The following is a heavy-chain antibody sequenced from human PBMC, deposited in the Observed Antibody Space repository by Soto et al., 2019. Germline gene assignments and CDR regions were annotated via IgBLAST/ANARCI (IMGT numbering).Heavy chain of an antibody. J-gene: IGHJ4*02. CDR3: ARVSVEMATIRHYDY. D-gene: IGHD5-12*01. CDR2: IIPIFGTA. V-gene: IGHV1-69*13. CDR1: GGTFSSYA. Sequence: ASVKVSCKASGGTFSSYAISWVRQAPGQGLEWMGGIIPIFGTANYAQKFQGRVTITADESTSTAYMELSSLRSEDTAVYYCARVSVEMATIRHYDYWGQGTLVTVSS.